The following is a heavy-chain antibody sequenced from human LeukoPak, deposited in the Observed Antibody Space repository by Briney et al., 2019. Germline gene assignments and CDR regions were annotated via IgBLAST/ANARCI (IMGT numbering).Heavy chain of an antibody. V-gene: IGHV4-30-2*01. Sequence: SETLSLTCTVSGGSISSGGYYWSWIRQPPGKGLEWIGYIYHSGSTYYNPSLKSRVTISVDRSKNQFSLKLSSVTAADTAVYYCARDPGLKYFDYWGQGTLVTVSS. CDR3: ARDPGLKYFDY. CDR2: IYHSGST. CDR1: GGSISSGGYY. J-gene: IGHJ4*02. D-gene: IGHD1-14*01.